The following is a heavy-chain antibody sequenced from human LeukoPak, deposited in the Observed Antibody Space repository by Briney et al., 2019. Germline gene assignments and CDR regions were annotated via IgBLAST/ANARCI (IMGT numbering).Heavy chain of an antibody. V-gene: IGHV4-4*02. CDR1: GGSISSSNW. Sequence: SETLSLTCAVSGGSISSSNWWSWVRQPPGKGLEWIGEIYHSGSTNYNPSLKSRVTISVDKSKNQFSLKLSSVTAADTAVYYCAREAGAARPYYYYYYMDVWGKGTTVTVSS. J-gene: IGHJ6*03. CDR2: IYHSGST. CDR3: AREAGAARPYYYYYYMDV. D-gene: IGHD6-6*01.